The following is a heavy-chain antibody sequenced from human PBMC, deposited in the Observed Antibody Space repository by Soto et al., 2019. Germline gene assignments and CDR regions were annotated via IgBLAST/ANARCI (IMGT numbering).Heavy chain of an antibody. J-gene: IGHJ6*02. D-gene: IGHD2-2*01. V-gene: IGHV3-30*18. Sequence: GGSLRLSCAASGFTFSSYGMHWVRQAPGKGLEWVAVISYDGSNKYYADSVKGRFTISRDNSKNTLDLQMNSLRAEDTAVYYCAKDLIIPLDNCSSTSCSPRPYYYGMDVWGQGTTVTVSS. CDR2: ISYDGSNK. CDR3: AKDLIIPLDNCSSTSCSPRPYYYGMDV. CDR1: GFTFSSYG.